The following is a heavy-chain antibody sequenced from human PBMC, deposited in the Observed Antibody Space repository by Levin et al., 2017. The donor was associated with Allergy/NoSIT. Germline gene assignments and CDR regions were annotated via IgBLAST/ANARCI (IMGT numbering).Heavy chain of an antibody. Sequence: SETLSLTCTVSGGSFSSGDYYWSWIRQPPGKGLEWIGYIYYSGSSHYNPSLKSRTSISVDTSKNQFLLKLNSVTVADTAVYYCAREKHYGNSGYQYYFDYWGQGTMVTVSS. D-gene: IGHD3-22*01. CDR3: AREKHYGNSGYQYYFDY. CDR2: IYYSGSS. V-gene: IGHV4-30-4*01. CDR1: GGSFSSGDYY. J-gene: IGHJ4*02.